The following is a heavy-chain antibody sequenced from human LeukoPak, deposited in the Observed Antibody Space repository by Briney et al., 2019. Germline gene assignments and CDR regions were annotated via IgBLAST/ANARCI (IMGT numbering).Heavy chain of an antibody. J-gene: IGHJ4*02. D-gene: IGHD3-10*01. CDR1: GGSISSSSYY. CDR2: IYYSGST. V-gene: IGHV4-39*01. CDR3: ARLRVQGPPDY. Sequence: PSETLSLTCTASGGSISSSSYYWGWIRQPPGKGLEWIGSIYYSGSTYYNPSLKSRVTISVDTSKNQFSLKLSSVAAADTAVYYCARLRVQGPPDYWGQGTLVTVSS.